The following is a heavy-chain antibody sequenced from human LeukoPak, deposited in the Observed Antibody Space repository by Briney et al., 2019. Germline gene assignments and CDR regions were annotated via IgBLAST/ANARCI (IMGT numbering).Heavy chain of an antibody. CDR3: ATLIYYDSSGYYYVGAFDI. D-gene: IGHD3-22*01. J-gene: IGHJ3*02. V-gene: IGHV1-46*01. CDR1: GYTFTSYY. Sequence: ASVKVSCKASGYTFTSYYMNWVRQAPGQGLEWMGIINPSGGSTSYAQKFQGRVTMTRDMSTSTAYMELRSLRSDDTAVYYCATLIYYDSSGYYYVGAFDIWGQGTMVTVSS. CDR2: INPSGGST.